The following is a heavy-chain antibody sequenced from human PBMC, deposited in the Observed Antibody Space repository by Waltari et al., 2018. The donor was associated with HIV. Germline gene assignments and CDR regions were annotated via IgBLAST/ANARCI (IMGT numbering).Heavy chain of an antibody. Sequence: EVQLVESGGGLVQPGGSLRLSCAACGFSFSHYWSHWVRQQPRKGRVWVKGVNMDGAGEAYAKTAKGRFTISGDNAKNTVSLQMNSRRAEDTAVYYCVRGSNDWIGVDAWGQGTLVTVSS. V-gene: IGHV3-74*03. D-gene: IGHD3-10*01. CDR2: VNMDGAGE. CDR3: VRGSNDWIGVDA. CDR1: GFSFSHYW. J-gene: IGHJ5*02.